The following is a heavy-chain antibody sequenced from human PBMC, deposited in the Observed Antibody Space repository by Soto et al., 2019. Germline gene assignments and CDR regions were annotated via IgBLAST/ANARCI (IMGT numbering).Heavy chain of an antibody. CDR3: ACVSYGDLDY. V-gene: IGHV3-7*01. Sequence: EVQLVESGGGLVQPGGSLRLSCVASGFTLSRYWMGWVRQAPGKGLEWVANIKQDGSEKYYVDAVEGRFTISIDSAKNSLSLQMNSLSAEETSVYFCACVSYGDLDYWGKGTLVTVSS. J-gene: IGHJ4*02. CDR2: IKQDGSEK. CDR1: GFTLSRYW. D-gene: IGHD4-17*01.